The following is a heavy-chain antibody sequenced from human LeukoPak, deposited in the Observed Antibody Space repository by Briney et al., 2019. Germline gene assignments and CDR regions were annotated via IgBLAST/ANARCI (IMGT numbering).Heavy chain of an antibody. CDR1: GYTFTGYY. J-gene: IGHJ4*02. CDR2: INPNSGGT. V-gene: IGHV1-2*02. Sequence: ASMKVSCKASGYTFTGYYMHWVRQAPGQGLEWMGWINPNSGGTNYAQKFQGRVTMTRDTSISTAYMELSRLRSDDTAVYYCARVTRSSGYYLIPMGYWGQGTLVTVSS. D-gene: IGHD3-22*01. CDR3: ARVTRSSGYYLIPMGY.